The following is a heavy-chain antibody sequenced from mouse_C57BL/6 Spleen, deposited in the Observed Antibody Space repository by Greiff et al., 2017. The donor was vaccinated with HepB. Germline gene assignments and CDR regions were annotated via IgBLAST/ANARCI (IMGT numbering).Heavy chain of an antibody. V-gene: IGHV1-69*01. D-gene: IGHD4-1*02. J-gene: IGHJ3*01. CDR1: GYTFTSYW. CDR3: AREGSTGRGAWFAY. Sequence: QVQLQQPGAELVMPGASVKLSCKASGYTFTSYWMHWVKQRPGQGLEWIGEIDPSDSYTNYNQKFKGKSTLTVDKSSSTAYMQLSSLTSEDSAVYYCAREGSTGRGAWFAYWGQGTLVTVSA. CDR2: IDPSDSYT.